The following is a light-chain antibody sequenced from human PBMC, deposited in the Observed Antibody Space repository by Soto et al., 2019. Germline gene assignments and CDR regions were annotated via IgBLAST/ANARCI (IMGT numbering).Light chain of an antibody. CDR3: QQSNIYS. V-gene: IGKV1-5*01. CDR2: HAS. J-gene: IGKJ1*01. Sequence: DIQMTQSPSTLSSSLGDRVTITCRASQIISSWLAWYQQKPGTAPKLLIYHASTFESGVPSRFSGSGSGTEFTLSIRSLKPDDFAPYYCQQSNIYSLGQGTKVDI. CDR1: QIISSW.